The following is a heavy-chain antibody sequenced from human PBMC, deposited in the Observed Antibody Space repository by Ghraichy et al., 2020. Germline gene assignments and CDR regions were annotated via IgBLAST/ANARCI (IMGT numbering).Heavy chain of an antibody. Sequence: GGSLRLSCAASGFTFSSYTMNWVRQAPGKGLEWVSAISTSGGNTYFADSVKGRFTISRDNSKNTLYLQMNRLRAEDTAVYYCAKMYSNSWYYFDYWGQGTLVTVSS. CDR2: ISTSGGNT. CDR3: AKMYSNSWYYFDY. CDR1: GFTFSSYT. V-gene: IGHV3-23*01. J-gene: IGHJ4*02. D-gene: IGHD6-13*01.